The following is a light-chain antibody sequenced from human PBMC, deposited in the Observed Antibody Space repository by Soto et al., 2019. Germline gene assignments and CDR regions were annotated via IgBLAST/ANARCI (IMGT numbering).Light chain of an antibody. Sequence: EVVFTQYPGTLSLSPGERGTLSCRASQSVSSGYLVGYQHKPGQTPRLLIYGASTRATGIPDRFSGSGSGTDFTLTISRLEPEDFAVSYCQHSETVGPVTRLEIK. J-gene: IGKJ5*01. V-gene: IGKV3-20*01. CDR3: QHSET. CDR1: QSVSSGY. CDR2: GAS.